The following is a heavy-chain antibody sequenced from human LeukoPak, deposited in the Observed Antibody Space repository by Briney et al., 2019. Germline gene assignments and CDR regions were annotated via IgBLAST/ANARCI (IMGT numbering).Heavy chain of an antibody. V-gene: IGHV4-39*07. D-gene: IGHD4-11*01. CDR3: ARVDDYSNYGAVGYFDY. J-gene: IGHJ4*02. CDR2: IYYSGST. CDR1: GGSISSSSYY. Sequence: SEALSLTCTVSGGSISSSSYYWGWIRQPPGKGLEWIGSIYYSGSTYYNPSLKSRVTISVDTSKNQFSLKLSSVTAADTAVYYCARVDDYSNYGAVGYFDYWGQGTLVTVSS.